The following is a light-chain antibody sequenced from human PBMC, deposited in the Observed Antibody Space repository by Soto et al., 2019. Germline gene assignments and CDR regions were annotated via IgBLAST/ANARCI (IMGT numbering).Light chain of an antibody. CDR3: QQYYTYWHM. CDR2: GAS. J-gene: IGKJ1*01. CDR1: QSVSSN. V-gene: IGKV3-15*01. Sequence: EIVMTQSPATLSVSPGERATLSCRASQSVSSNLAWYQQKPGQAPRLLIYGASTRATGIPARFSGSGSGTGFTLTISSLQPDDFATYYCQQYYTYWHMFGQGTKVDI.